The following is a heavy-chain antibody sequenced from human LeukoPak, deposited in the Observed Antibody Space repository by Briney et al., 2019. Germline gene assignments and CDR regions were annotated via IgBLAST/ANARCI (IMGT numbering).Heavy chain of an antibody. CDR2: RWYDGSNK. V-gene: IGHV3-33*08. CDR3: ARDEGLYCSSTSCRPNYYYYGMDV. J-gene: IGHJ6*02. Sequence: GGSLSLSCAASGFTFSNYAMQWVRQAPGKGLDGVAVRWYDGSNKYYEASVKGRFTISRDNSKNTLYLQMNRLRAEGTAVYYCARDEGLYCSSTSCRPNYYYYGMDVWGQGSTVTVSS. D-gene: IGHD2-2*01. CDR1: GFTFSNYA.